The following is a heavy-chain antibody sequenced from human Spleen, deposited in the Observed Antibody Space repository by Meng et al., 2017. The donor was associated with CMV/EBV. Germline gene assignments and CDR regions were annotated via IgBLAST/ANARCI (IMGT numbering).Heavy chain of an antibody. J-gene: IGHJ1*01. D-gene: IGHD1-14*01. CDR2: TYYMSKWNY. CDR1: GDSVSNSSVS. V-gene: IGHV6-1*01. CDR3: TRQTNGWD. Sequence: QVQLQQSGPGLVKPSQTLSLTCAISGDSVSNSSVSWNWIRQSPSRGLEWLARTYYMSKWNYEYAVSVQSRITVRPDTSKNQLSLHLTSVTPEDTAVYYCTRQTNGWDWGQGTLVTVSS.